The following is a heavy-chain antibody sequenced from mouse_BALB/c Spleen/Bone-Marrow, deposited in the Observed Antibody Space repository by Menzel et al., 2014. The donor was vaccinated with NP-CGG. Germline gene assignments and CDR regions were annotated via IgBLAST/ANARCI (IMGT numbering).Heavy chain of an antibody. Sequence: VQLQQSGPELVKPGASVKISCKASGYKFNDYNMHWVKQSHGKSLEWIGYIYPYNGGTGYNQKLKSKATLTVDNSSSTAYMELRSLTSEDSAVYYCARGYSWYFDVWGAGTTVTVSS. V-gene: IGHV1S29*02. D-gene: IGHD2-3*01. J-gene: IGHJ1*01. CDR3: ARGYSWYFDV. CDR2: IYPYNGGT. CDR1: GYKFNDYN.